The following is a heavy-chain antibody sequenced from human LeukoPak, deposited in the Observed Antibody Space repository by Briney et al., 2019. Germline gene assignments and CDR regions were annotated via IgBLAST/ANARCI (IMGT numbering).Heavy chain of an antibody. J-gene: IGHJ4*02. CDR3: ARVSGYGGDAYFDY. CDR2: IYYSGST. CDR1: GGSIRSGGYY. V-gene: IGHV4-31*03. D-gene: IGHD4-23*01. Sequence: SETLSLTCTVSGGSIRSGGYYWSWIRQRPGKGLAWIGYIYYSGSTFYNPSLKSRVTISVDMSNNQFSLKLSSVTAADTAVYYCARVSGYGGDAYFDYWGQGTLVTVSS.